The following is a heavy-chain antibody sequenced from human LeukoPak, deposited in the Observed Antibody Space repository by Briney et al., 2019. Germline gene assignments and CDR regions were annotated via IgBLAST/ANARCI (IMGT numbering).Heavy chain of an antibody. CDR3: ARGGSGGSGDWFDP. J-gene: IGHJ5*02. V-gene: IGHV4-30-2*01. D-gene: IGHD2-15*01. CDR1: GVSISSGGYS. Sequence: SETLSLTCAVSGVSISSGGYSWSWIRQPPGKGLEWIGYIYHSGSTYYNPSLKSRVTISVDRSKNQFSLKLSSVTAADTAVYYCARGGSGGSGDWFDPWGQGTLVTVSS. CDR2: IYHSGST.